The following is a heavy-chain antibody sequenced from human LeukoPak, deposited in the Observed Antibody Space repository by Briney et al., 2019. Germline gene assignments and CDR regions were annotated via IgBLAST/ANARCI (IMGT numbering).Heavy chain of an antibody. J-gene: IGHJ4*02. D-gene: IGHD3-22*01. CDR1: GGSISSYY. Sequence: SETLSLTCTVSGGSISSYYWSWIRQPPGKGLEWIGYIYYSGSTNYNPSPKSRVTISIGTSKNQFSLKLSSVTAADTAVYYCAREQTPYYYDSSGYFDYWGQGTLVTVSS. V-gene: IGHV4-59*12. CDR3: AREQTPYYYDSSGYFDY. CDR2: IYYSGST.